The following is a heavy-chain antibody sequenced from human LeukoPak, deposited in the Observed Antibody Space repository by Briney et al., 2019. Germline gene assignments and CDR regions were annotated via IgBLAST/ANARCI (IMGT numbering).Heavy chain of an antibody. J-gene: IGHJ4*02. Sequence: PGGSLRLTCAGSGFTLSNYWLRRVGRAPGKGLEWVANIKQDGSETYYVDSVRGRFTISRHNTKKSLYLQMNSLRAEDTAVYYCARDFWGAYRVWYFDHWGEGTLVTVSS. CDR1: GFTLSNYW. CDR3: ARDFWGAYRVWYFDH. CDR2: IKQDGSET. V-gene: IGHV3-7*01. D-gene: IGHD3-3*01.